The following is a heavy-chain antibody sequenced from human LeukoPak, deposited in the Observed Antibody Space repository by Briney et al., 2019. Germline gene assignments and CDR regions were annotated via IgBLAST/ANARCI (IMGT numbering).Heavy chain of an antibody. CDR1: GGSFSGNY. D-gene: IGHD2-2*02. CDR3: ARGRYCSSTSCYITAHNWFDP. V-gene: IGHV4-34*01. J-gene: IGHJ5*02. CDR2: INHSGST. Sequence: PSETLSLTCAVYGGSFSGNYWSWIRHPPRKGMGWNGEINHSGSTNYNPYLKSRVTISVDTSKNPFSLKLSSVTAADTAVYYCARGRYCSSTSCYITAHNWFDPWGQGTLVTVSS.